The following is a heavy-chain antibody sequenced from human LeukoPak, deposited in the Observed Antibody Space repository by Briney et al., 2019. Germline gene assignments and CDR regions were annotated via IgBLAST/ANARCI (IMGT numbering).Heavy chain of an antibody. CDR1: GFTFSSYA. D-gene: IGHD2-2*01. CDR3: AKDHRDCSSTSCYAGLIDP. Sequence: GGSLRLSCAASGFTFSSYAMSWVRQAPGKGLEWVSAISGSGGSTYYADSVKGRFTISRDNSKNTLYLQMNSLRAEDTAVYYCAKDHRDCSSTSCYAGLIDPWGQGTLVTVSS. CDR2: ISGSGGST. J-gene: IGHJ5*02. V-gene: IGHV3-23*01.